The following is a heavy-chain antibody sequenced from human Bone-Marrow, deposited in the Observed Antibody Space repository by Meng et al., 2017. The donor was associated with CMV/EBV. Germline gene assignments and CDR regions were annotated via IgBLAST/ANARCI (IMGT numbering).Heavy chain of an antibody. J-gene: IGHJ4*02. V-gene: IGHV3-48*03. CDR2: ISGGGTTI. CDR1: GFTFSSYE. CDR3: ASQGRSVRPGY. D-gene: IGHD6-6*01. Sequence: GGSLRLSCAASGFTFSSYEMNWVRQAPGKGLEWVSYISGGGTTIYYADSVRGRFTISRDNAKSSLYLQMTSLRVEDTAIYYCASQGRSVRPGYWGQGKLVTVSS.